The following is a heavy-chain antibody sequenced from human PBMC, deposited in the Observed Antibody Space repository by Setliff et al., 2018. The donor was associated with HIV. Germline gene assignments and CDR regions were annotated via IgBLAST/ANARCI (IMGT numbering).Heavy chain of an antibody. J-gene: IGHJ4*02. CDR3: ARHRQQLVDY. D-gene: IGHD6-13*01. CDR2: LYYTGST. Sequence: SETLSLTCGVSGYSISSGYYWGWIRQPPGKGLEWIGSLYYTGSTYYNPSPKNRVTISVDTSKNQFSLKLSSVTAADTAVYYCARHRQQLVDYWGQGTLVTVSS. V-gene: IGHV4-38-2*01. CDR1: GYSISSGYY.